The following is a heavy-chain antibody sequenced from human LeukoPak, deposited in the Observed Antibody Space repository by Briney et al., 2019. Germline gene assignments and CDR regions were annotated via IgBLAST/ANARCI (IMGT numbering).Heavy chain of an antibody. CDR2: ISGSGGST. CDR3: ANSPSSGWFRYFDY. Sequence: GGSLRLSCAASGFTFSSYAMGWARQAPGKGLEWVSAISGSGGSTYYADSVKGRFTISRDNSKNTLYLQMNTLRAEDTAVYYCANSPSSGWFRYFDYWGQGTLVTVSS. J-gene: IGHJ4*02. D-gene: IGHD6-19*01. CDR1: GFTFSSYA. V-gene: IGHV3-23*01.